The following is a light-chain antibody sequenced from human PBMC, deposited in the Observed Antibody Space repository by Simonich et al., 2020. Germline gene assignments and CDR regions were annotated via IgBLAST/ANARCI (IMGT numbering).Light chain of an antibody. CDR2: YKSDSDK. Sequence: QAVLTQPASLSASPGASASLTCTLRSGINVGTNRIYWYQQKPGSPPQYLLRYKSDSDKQQGSGVPSRFSGSKDASANAGILLISGLQSEDEADYYCMIWHGSAWVFGGGTKLTVL. CDR3: MIWHGSAWV. J-gene: IGLJ3*02. V-gene: IGLV5-45*01. CDR1: SGINVGTNR.